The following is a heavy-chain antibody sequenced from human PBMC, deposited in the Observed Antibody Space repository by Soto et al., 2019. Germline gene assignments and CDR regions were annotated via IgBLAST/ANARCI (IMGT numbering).Heavy chain of an antibody. D-gene: IGHD3-10*01. CDR2: INAGNGNT. CDR1: GYTFTSYA. J-gene: IGHJ5*02. CDR3: ARVRGVWFGKSGPSPAPGSQFDP. V-gene: IGHV1-3*01. Sequence: QVQLVQSGAEVKKPGASVKVSCKASGYTFTSYAMHWVRQAPGQRLEWMGWINAGNGNTKYSQKFQGRVTITRDTSASTDYMELSSLRSEDTAVYYCARVRGVWFGKSGPSPAPGSQFDPWGQGTLVTVSS.